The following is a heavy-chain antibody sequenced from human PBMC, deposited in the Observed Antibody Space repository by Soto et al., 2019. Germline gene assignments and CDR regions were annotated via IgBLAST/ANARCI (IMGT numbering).Heavy chain of an antibody. Sequence: QVQLVQSGAEVKKPGSSVKVSCKASGGTLSIYGSSWVRQAPGQGLEWMGGTIPIFGTPNYAQKFQGRVTITADKSTSTAYMELSSLRCEDTAVYYCARPYTSSFAFDIWGQGTVVTVSS. CDR2: TIPIFGTP. V-gene: IGHV1-69*06. CDR3: ARPYTSSFAFDI. D-gene: IGHD6-6*01. J-gene: IGHJ3*02. CDR1: GGTLSIYG.